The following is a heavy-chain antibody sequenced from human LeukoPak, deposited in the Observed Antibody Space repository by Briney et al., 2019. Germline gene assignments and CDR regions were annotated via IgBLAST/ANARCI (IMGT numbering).Heavy chain of an antibody. CDR3: ARDTAMVTYWFDP. D-gene: IGHD5-18*01. CDR1: GCTFTGYY. V-gene: IGHV1-2*02. CDR2: IHPNSGGT. J-gene: IGHJ5*02. Sequence: ASVNVSCKASGCTFTGYYIHWVRQAPGQGLEWMGWIHPNSGGTNYAQKFQGRVTMTRGTSISTAYMELTRLRSDDTAVYYCARDTAMVTYWFDPWGQGTLVTVSS.